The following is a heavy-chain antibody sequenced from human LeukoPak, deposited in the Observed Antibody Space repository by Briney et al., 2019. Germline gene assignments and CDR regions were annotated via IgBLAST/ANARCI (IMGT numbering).Heavy chain of an antibody. CDR3: ARVNGYCSSISCFLDY. CDR2: IIPIFGTA. CDR1: GGTFSSHV. J-gene: IGHJ4*02. Sequence: SVTVSCKPSGGTFSSHVISWVRQAPGQGLEWMGGIIPIFGTANYAQKFQGRVTITADKSTNKVYMELSSLRSDDTAIYFCARVNGYCSSISCFLDYWGQGTLVTVSS. V-gene: IGHV1-69*06. D-gene: IGHD2-2*01.